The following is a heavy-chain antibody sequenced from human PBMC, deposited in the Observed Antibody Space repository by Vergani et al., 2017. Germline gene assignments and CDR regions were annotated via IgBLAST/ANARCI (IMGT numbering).Heavy chain of an antibody. CDR2: INHSGST. J-gene: IGHJ5*02. D-gene: IGHD3-22*01. Sequence: QVQLQQWGAGLLKPSETLSLTCAVYGGSFSGYYWSWIRQPPGKGLEWIGEINHSGSTNYNPSLKSRVTISVDTSKIQLYLKLSSVTAADTAVYYCARGRRITMIVVARGGFDPWGQGTLVTVSS. V-gene: IGHV4-34*01. CDR1: GGSFSGYY. CDR3: ARGRRITMIVVARGGFDP.